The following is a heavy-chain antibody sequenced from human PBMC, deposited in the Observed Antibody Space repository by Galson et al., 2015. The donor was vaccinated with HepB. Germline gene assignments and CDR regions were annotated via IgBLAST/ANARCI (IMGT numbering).Heavy chain of an antibody. D-gene: IGHD2-2*02. CDR3: ARGCSSTSCYTRFLGWFDP. J-gene: IGHJ5*02. CDR1: GFTFSSYA. CDR2: ISYDGSNK. V-gene: IGHV3-30-3*01. Sequence: SLRLSCAASGFTFSSYAMHWVRQAPGKGLEWVAVISYDGSNKYYADSVKGRFTISRDNAKNSLYLQMNSLRDEDTAVYYCARGCSSTSCYTRFLGWFDPWGQEPWSPSPQ.